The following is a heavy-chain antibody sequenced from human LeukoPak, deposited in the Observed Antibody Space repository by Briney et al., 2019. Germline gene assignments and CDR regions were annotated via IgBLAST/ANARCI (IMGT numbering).Heavy chain of an antibody. D-gene: IGHD3-22*01. CDR2: ISGSGGST. Sequence: GGSLRLSCAASGFTFSSYEMNWVRQAPGKGLEWISGISGSGGSTYYADSVKGRFTISRDNSKNTLYLQMNSLRDEDTAVYYCANDGYYDSSGQLDAFDIWGQGTMVTVSS. J-gene: IGHJ3*02. CDR3: ANDGYYDSSGQLDAFDI. V-gene: IGHV3-23*01. CDR1: GFTFSSYE.